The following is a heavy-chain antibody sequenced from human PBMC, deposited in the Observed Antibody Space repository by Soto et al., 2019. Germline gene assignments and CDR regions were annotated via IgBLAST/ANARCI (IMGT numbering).Heavy chain of an antibody. CDR1: GFTFGDYA. CDR2: IRSKAYGGTT. D-gene: IGHD3-16*01. J-gene: IGHJ4*02. Sequence: GGSLRLSCTASGFTFGDYAMSWVRQAPGKGLEWGGFIRSKAYGGTTEYAASVKGRFTISRDDSKSIAYLQMNSLKTEDTAVYYCTRDYYDYVWGSSFYFDYWGQGTLVTVSS. CDR3: TRDYYDYVWGSSFYFDY. V-gene: IGHV3-49*04.